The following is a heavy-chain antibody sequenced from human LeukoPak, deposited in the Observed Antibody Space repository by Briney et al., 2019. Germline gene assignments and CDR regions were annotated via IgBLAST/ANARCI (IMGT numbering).Heavy chain of an antibody. J-gene: IGHJ4*02. CDR3: ARGSYCGGDCYPGPYYFDH. V-gene: IGHV4-59*01. CDR1: GGSISSYY. Sequence: SETLSLTCTVSGGSISSYYWSWIRQTPGKGLEWIGYIYYSGSTNYNPSLRSRVTISVDTSKNQFSLKLSSVTATDTAVYYCARGSYCGGDCYPGPYYFDHWGQGTLVTVSS. D-gene: IGHD2-21*02. CDR2: IYYSGST.